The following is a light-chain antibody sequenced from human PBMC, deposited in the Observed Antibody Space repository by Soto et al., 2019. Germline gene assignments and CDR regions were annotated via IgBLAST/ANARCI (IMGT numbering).Light chain of an antibody. CDR2: EVS. V-gene: IGLV2-14*01. CDR1: SSDVGGYNY. Sequence: QSALTQPASVSGSPGQSITISCTGTSSDVGGYNYVSWYQQHPGKAPRLMIFEVSNRPSGVSNRFSASKSGNSASLTISGLQTEDEADYFCSSYTSSSSVVFGTGTKLTVL. CDR3: SSYTSSSSVV. J-gene: IGLJ1*01.